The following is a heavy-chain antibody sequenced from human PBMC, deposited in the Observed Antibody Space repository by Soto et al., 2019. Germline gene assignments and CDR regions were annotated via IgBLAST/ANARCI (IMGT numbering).Heavy chain of an antibody. J-gene: IGHJ6*02. CDR1: GGSFSGYY. CDR3: ARGEEGPTYYYYSYGMDV. Sequence: PSETLSLTCAVYGGSFSGYYWSWIRQPPGKGLEWIGEINHSGSTNYNPSLKSRVTISVDTSKNQFSLKLSSVTAADTAVYYCARGEEGPTYYYYSYGMDVWGQGTTVTVSS. V-gene: IGHV4-34*01. CDR2: INHSGST.